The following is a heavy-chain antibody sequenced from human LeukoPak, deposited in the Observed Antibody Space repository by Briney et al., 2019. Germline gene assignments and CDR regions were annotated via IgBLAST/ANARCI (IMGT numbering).Heavy chain of an antibody. J-gene: IGHJ4*02. V-gene: IGHV3-53*04. Sequence: PGGSLRLTCAASGFTVSSNYMSWVRQAPGKGLEWVSVIYSGGSTYYADSVKGRFTISRHNSKNTLYLQMNSLRAEDTAVYYCARAPGWLIFDYWGQGTLVTVSS. CDR1: GFTVSSNY. CDR3: ARAPGWLIFDY. D-gene: IGHD6-19*01. CDR2: IYSGGST.